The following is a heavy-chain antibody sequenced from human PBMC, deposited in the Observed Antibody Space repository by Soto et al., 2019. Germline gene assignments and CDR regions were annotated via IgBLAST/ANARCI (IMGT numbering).Heavy chain of an antibody. CDR3: AKHENQLHTVYYFDY. J-gene: IGHJ4*02. Sequence: GGSLRLSCAASGFTFSSYAMSWVRQAPGKGLEWVSAISGSGGSTYYADSVKGRFTISRDNSKNTLYLQMNSLRAEDTAVYYCAKHENQLHTVYYFDYWGQGTLVTVSS. CDR2: ISGSGGST. CDR1: GFTFSSYA. D-gene: IGHD2-2*01. V-gene: IGHV3-23*01.